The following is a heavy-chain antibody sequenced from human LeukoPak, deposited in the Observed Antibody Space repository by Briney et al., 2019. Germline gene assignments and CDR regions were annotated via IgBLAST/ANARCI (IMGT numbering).Heavy chain of an antibody. J-gene: IGHJ4*02. CDR1: GFTVSSNY. CDR2: IYSGGST. CDR3: AREPPDEAFDY. Sequence: PGGSLRLSCAASGFTVSSNYMSWVRQAPGKGLEWVSVIYSGGSTYYADSVKGRFTISRDNSKNTLYLQMNSLRAEDTAVYYCAREPPDEAFDYWGQGTLVTVSS. V-gene: IGHV3-53*01. D-gene: IGHD1-14*01.